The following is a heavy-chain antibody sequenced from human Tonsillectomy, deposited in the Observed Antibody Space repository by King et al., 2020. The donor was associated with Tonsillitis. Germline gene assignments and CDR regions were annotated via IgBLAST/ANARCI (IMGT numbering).Heavy chain of an antibody. J-gene: IGHJ3*02. CDR1: GFTFSSYG. V-gene: IGHV3-30*18. D-gene: IGHD3-22*01. CDR3: AKTYYYDSSAYYLMDAFDI. Sequence: VQLVESGGGVVQPGRSLRLSCAASGFTFSSYGMHWVRQAPGKGLEWVAVISYDGSDKYYADSVKGRFTISRDNSKNTLYLQMNSLRAEDTAVDYCAKTYYYDSSAYYLMDAFDIWGQGTMVTVSS. CDR2: ISYDGSDK.